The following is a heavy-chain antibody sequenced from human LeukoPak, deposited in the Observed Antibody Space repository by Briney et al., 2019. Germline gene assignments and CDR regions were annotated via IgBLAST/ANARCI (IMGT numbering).Heavy chain of an antibody. CDR2: VTDRGNV. J-gene: IGHJ4*02. Sequence: PSETLSLTCAVYGGSFSGHYWTWIRPPPGKGLEWIGEVTDRGNVNYNPSLRSRVTMSVDTAKSQFSVKLSSVTAADTAVYYCARVEESGWYVVYWGQGTLVTVSS. V-gene: IGHV4-34*01. D-gene: IGHD6-19*01. CDR3: ARVEESGWYVVY. CDR1: GGSFSGHY.